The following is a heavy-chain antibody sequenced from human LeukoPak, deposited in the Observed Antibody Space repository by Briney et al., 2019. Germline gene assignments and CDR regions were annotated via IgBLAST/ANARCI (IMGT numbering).Heavy chain of an antibody. CDR1: GGSVSSGSYY. J-gene: IGHJ4*02. D-gene: IGHD3-10*02. CDR3: ARLCWGNQLAGFDS. CDR2: IYYSGST. V-gene: IGHV4-61*01. Sequence: LETLSLTCTVSGGSVSSGSYYWSWIRQPPGKGLEWIGYIYYSGSTNYNPSLKSRVTISVDTSKNQFSLKLSSVTAADTAVYYCARLCWGNQLAGFDSWGQGTLVTVSS.